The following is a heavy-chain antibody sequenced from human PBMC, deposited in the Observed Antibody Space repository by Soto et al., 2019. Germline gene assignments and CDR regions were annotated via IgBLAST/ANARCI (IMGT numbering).Heavy chain of an antibody. Sequence: EVQLVESGGGLVQPGGSLRLSCAASGFTFSSYSMNWVRQAPGKGLEWVSYISSSTTTIHYADSVKGRFTISRDNAKNPLFLQMDSLRDEDTAVYYCAREYDSSGYYYYGMDVWGQGTTVTVSS. V-gene: IGHV3-48*02. J-gene: IGHJ6*02. D-gene: IGHD3-22*01. CDR2: ISSSTTTI. CDR1: GFTFSSYS. CDR3: AREYDSSGYYYYGMDV.